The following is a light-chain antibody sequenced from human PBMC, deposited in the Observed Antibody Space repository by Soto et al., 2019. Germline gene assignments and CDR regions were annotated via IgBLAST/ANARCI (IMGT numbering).Light chain of an antibody. J-gene: IGKJ1*01. V-gene: IGKV3D-20*02. CDR1: QTVSSSY. Sequence: EIVLTQSPGTLSLSPGARAPLSCRASQTVSSSYLAWYQQKPGQAPRLLIYGASTRATGIPARFSGSGSGTDFTLTISSLEPEDFAVYYCQQRSNWPATFGQGTRWIS. CDR2: GAS. CDR3: QQRSNWPAT.